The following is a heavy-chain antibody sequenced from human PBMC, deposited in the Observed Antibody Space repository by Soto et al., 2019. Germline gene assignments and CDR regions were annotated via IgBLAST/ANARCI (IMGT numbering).Heavy chain of an antibody. V-gene: IGHV4-61*01. CDR3: ARSGSFKGRGVHDY. D-gene: IGHD3-10*01. CDR2: IYYSGST. CDR1: GGSVSSGSYY. Sequence: SETLSLTCTVSGGSVSSGSYYWSWIRQPPGKGLEWIGYIYYSGSTNYTPSLKSRVTISVDTSKNQFSLKLSSVTAADTAVYYCARSGSFKGRGVHDYWGQGTLVTVSS. J-gene: IGHJ4*02.